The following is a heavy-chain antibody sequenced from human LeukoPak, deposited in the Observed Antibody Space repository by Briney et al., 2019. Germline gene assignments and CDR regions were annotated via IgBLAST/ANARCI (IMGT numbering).Heavy chain of an antibody. CDR3: AKSRLWIH. Sequence: GKSLRLSCVVSGFTFSSYAVSWVRQAPGKGLEWVSAISGSGGSTYYADSVKGRFTISRDNSKNTLYLQMNSLRAEDTAVYYCAKSRLWIHWGQGTLVTVSS. CDR2: ISGSGGST. D-gene: IGHD2-2*03. CDR1: GFTFSSYA. J-gene: IGHJ4*02. V-gene: IGHV3-23*01.